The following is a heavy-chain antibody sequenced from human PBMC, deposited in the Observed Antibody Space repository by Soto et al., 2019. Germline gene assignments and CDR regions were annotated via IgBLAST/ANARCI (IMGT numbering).Heavy chain of an antibody. Sequence: VQLVESGGGVVQPGRSLRLSCAASGFTFSDYAMHWVRQAPGKGLEWVAVVSHDGRNTHYADSVKGRFTISRDSSKNTVSLEMSSLRAEDTAGYYCAKGGRQWLVTSDFNYWGQGARVTVSS. J-gene: IGHJ4*02. CDR2: VSHDGRNT. D-gene: IGHD6-19*01. V-gene: IGHV3-30*18. CDR1: GFTFSDYA. CDR3: AKGGRQWLVTSDFNY.